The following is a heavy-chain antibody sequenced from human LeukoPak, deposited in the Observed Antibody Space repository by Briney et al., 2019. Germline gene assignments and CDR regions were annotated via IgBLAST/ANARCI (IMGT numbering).Heavy chain of an antibody. CDR1: GYTFTSYD. CDR2: INTNTGNP. V-gene: IGHV7-4-1*02. J-gene: IGHJ4*02. D-gene: IGHD3-10*01. CDR3: ARDRVLLWFGESYYFDY. Sequence: ASVKVSCKASGYTFTSYDMNWVRQAPGQGLEWMGWINTNTGNPTYAQGFTGRFVFSLDTSVSTAYLQISSLKAEDTAVYYCARDRVLLWFGESYYFDYWGQGTLVTVSS.